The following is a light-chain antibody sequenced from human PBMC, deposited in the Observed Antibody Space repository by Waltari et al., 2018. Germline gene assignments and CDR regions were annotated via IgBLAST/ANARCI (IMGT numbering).Light chain of an antibody. CDR1: QSVSSSY. CDR2: GAS. CDR3: QQYGSSPRT. J-gene: IGKJ4*01. Sequence: EIVLTQSPGTLSLSPGERATLSCRASQSVSSSYLAWYQQKPVQAPRLLIYGASSRATGIPDRFSGIGAGTDFTLTISRLEPEDCAVYYWQQYGSSPRTFGGGTTVEIK. V-gene: IGKV3-20*01.